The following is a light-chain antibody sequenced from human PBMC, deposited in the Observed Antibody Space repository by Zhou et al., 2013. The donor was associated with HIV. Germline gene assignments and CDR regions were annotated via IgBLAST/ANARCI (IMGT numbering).Light chain of an antibody. CDR2: KAS. CDR3: LQDYNYPYT. CDR1: QSISTW. V-gene: IGKV1-5*03. J-gene: IGKJ2*01. Sequence: DIQMTQSPSTLSASVGDRVTITCRASQSISTWLAWYQQKPGKAPKLLIYKASSLETGVPSRFSGSGSGTDFTLTISSLQPEDFATYYCLQDYNYPYTFGQGTKLEIK.